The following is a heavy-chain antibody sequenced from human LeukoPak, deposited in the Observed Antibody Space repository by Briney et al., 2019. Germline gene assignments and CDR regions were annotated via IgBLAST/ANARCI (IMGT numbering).Heavy chain of an antibody. J-gene: IGHJ4*02. CDR1: GGSISSGGYY. CDR3: ARGLYCGGDCYPYYFDY. CDR2: IYYSGST. D-gene: IGHD2-21*02. V-gene: IGHV4-31*03. Sequence: SETLPLTCTVSGGSISSGGYYWSWIRQHPGKGLEWIGYIYYSGSTYYNPSLKSRVTISVDTSKNQFSLKLSSVTAADTAVYYCARGLYCGGDCYPYYFDYWGQGTLVTVSS.